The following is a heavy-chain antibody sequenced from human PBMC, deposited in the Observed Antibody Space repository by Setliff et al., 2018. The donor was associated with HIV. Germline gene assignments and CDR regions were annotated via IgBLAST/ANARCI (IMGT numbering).Heavy chain of an antibody. D-gene: IGHD3-22*01. CDR3: ARQGYYDSSGSRDAFDI. Sequence: LSLTCAVSGYSISSGYYWGWIRQPPGKGLEWIGSIYHSGSTYYNPSLKSRVTISVDTSKNQFSLKLSSVTAADTAVYYCARQGYYDSSGSRDAFDIWGQGTMVTVSS. CDR2: IYHSGST. CDR1: GYSISSGYY. V-gene: IGHV4-38-2*01. J-gene: IGHJ3*02.